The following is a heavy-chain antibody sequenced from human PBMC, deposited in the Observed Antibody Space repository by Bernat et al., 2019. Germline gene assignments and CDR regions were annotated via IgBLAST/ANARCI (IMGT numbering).Heavy chain of an antibody. Sequence: QVQLQESGPGLVKPSQTLSLTCTVSGGSISSGSYYWSWIRQPAGKGLEWIGRIYTSGSTNYNPSLKSRVTISVDTSKNQFSLKLSYVTAADTAVYYCARDRAVGYSPDYYFDYWGQGTLVTVSS. CDR3: ARDRAVGYSPDYYFDY. D-gene: IGHD1-26*01. V-gene: IGHV4-61*02. CDR2: IYTSGST. J-gene: IGHJ4*02. CDR1: GGSISSGSYY.